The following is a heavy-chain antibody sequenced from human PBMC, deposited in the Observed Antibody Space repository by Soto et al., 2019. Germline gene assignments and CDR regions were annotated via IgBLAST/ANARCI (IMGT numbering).Heavy chain of an antibody. V-gene: IGHV3-15*01. J-gene: IGHJ6*02. CDR3: TTASLWFGELPHYYYYGMDV. D-gene: IGHD3-10*01. Sequence: GVLRLSCAASGFTFSNAWMSWVRQAPGKGLEWVGRIKSKTDGGTTDYAAPVKGRFTISRDDSKNTLYLQMNSLKTEDTAVYYCTTASLWFGELPHYYYYGMDVWGQGTTVTVS. CDR2: IKSKTDGGTT. CDR1: GFTFSNAW.